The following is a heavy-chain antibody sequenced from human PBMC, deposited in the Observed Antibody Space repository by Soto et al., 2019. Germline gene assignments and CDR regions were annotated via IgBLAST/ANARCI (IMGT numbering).Heavy chain of an antibody. Sequence: PGGSLRLSCATSGITFSSLGMTWVRQAPGKGLQWVSGITESGGSTYYADSVKGRFTISGDNSKNTLYLQMNSLRAEDTAVYYCASRGGSPYYFDYWGQGTLVTVSS. D-gene: IGHD2-2*01. CDR2: ITESGGST. V-gene: IGHV3-23*01. J-gene: IGHJ4*02. CDR3: ASRGGSPYYFDY. CDR1: GITFSSLG.